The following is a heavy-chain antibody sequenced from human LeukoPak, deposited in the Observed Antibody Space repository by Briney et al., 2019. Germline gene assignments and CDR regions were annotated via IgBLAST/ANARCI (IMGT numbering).Heavy chain of an antibody. D-gene: IGHD3-10*01. Sequence: PGGSLRLSCAASGFTFSSYAMSWVRQAPGKGLEWVSAISGSGGSTYYADSVKGRFTISRDNAKNSLYLQMNSLRAEDTAVYYCARGGDEFDYWGQGTLVTVSS. CDR2: ISGSGGST. J-gene: IGHJ4*02. CDR3: ARGGDEFDY. CDR1: GFTFSSYA. V-gene: IGHV3-23*01.